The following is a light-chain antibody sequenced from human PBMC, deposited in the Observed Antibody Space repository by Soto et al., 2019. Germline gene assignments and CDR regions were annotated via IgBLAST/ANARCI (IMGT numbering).Light chain of an antibody. CDR1: SSDVGGYNC. Sequence: QSVLTQPRSVSGSPGQSVTISCTGTSSDVGGYNCVSWYQQHPGKAPKFIIYDVSQRPSGVPDRFSGSKSGNTASLTISGLQAEDAADYYCCSYAGSSTFGVFGGGTKLT. J-gene: IGLJ2*01. CDR3: CSYAGSSTFGV. CDR2: DVS. V-gene: IGLV2-11*01.